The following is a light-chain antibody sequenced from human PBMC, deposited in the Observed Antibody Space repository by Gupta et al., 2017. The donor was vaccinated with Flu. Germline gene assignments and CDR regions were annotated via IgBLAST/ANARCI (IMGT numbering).Light chain of an antibody. CDR1: SNNVGNQG. Sequence: TATLSCTGNSNNVGNQGAACLQQHQGHPPKLVSYSNGNQPSGISERFSASRTGNTASLTITGRQPEDEADYYCSAWDNSLSAWVFGGGTKLTVL. CDR3: SAWDNSLSAWV. CDR2: SNG. J-gene: IGLJ3*02. V-gene: IGLV10-54*04.